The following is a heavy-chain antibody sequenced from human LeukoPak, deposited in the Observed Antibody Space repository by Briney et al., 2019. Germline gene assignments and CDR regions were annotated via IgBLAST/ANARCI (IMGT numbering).Heavy chain of an antibody. CDR1: GFTVSSNY. CDR3: ASAGPAVPGVFDI. J-gene: IGHJ3*02. V-gene: IGHV3-33*08. D-gene: IGHD6-19*01. CDR2: IYYDGENK. Sequence: PGGSLRLSCAASGFTVSSNYMNWVRQAPGKGLEWVAVIYYDGENKYYADSVKGRFTISRDNSKNTLYLQLNSLRVDDTAVYYCASAGPAVPGVFDIWGQGTMVTVSS.